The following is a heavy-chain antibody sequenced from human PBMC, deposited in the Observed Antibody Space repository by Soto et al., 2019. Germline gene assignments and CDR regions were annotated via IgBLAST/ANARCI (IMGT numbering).Heavy chain of an antibody. V-gene: IGHV3-23*01. CDR1: GFTFTTYA. J-gene: IGHJ4*02. Sequence: EVQLLESGGGLVQPGGSLRLSCAASGFTFTTYAMSWVRQAPGKGLEWVSGVTDSGGKTYYADSVKGRFTISRDNSKNTLYLQMNSLRAEDTAVYYCAKGFILASTTPEFYYLGQGTLVTVSS. CDR2: VTDSGGKT. CDR3: AKGFILASTTPEFYY. D-gene: IGHD1-26*01.